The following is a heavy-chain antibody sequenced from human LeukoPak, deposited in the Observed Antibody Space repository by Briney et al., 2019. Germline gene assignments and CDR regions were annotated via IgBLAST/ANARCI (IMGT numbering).Heavy chain of an antibody. CDR1: GLAVTNDY. D-gene: IGHD3-22*01. J-gene: IGHJ3*01. CDR2: IYSGGRT. Sequence: GGSLRLSCAASGLAVTNDYMTWVRQAPGKGLEWVSVIYSGGRTSYAASVKGRFTVSRDNAKNTVYLQVNGLKVDDTAVYYCARGTSTGYYRTEAFDLWGQGTLVTVSS. CDR3: ARGTSTGYYRTEAFDL. V-gene: IGHV3-66*01.